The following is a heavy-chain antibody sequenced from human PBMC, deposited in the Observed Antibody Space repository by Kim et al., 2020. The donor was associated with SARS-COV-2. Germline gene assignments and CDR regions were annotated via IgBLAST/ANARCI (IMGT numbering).Heavy chain of an antibody. V-gene: IGHV4-31*03. CDR3: ARDGKYSGYAAPFDY. Sequence: SETLSLTCTVSGGSISSGGYYWSWIGQHPGKGLEWIGYIYYSGSTYYNPSLKSRVTISVDTSKNQFSLKLSSVTAADTAVYYCARDGKYSGYAAPFDYWGRGTLVNVSS. J-gene: IGHJ4*02. D-gene: IGHD5-12*01. CDR2: IYYSGST. CDR1: GGSISSGGYY.